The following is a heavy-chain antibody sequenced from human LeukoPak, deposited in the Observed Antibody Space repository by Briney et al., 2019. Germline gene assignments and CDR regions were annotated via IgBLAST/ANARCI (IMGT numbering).Heavy chain of an antibody. J-gene: IGHJ4*02. CDR3: ARHGGALRPIDY. D-gene: IGHD3-16*01. Sequence: PSETLSLTCTVYGGSISNSYWSWIRQPPGKGLEWIGYMYNSGSTNYNPSLKSRVTISVDTSKNQSSLKLSSVTAADTAVYYCARHGGALRPIDYWGQGTLVTVSS. CDR1: GGSISNSY. CDR2: MYNSGST. V-gene: IGHV4-59*08.